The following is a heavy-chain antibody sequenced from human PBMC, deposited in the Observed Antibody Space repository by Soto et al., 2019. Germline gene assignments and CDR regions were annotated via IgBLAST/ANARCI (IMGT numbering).Heavy chain of an antibody. V-gene: IGHV3-23*01. CDR3: ARTLYYVFRSGNYSRLYYYMDV. CDR2: ISGSGGST. J-gene: IGHJ6*03. D-gene: IGHD3-3*01. CDR1: GFTFSSYA. Sequence: GGVLRLSCAASGFTFSSYAMSWVRQAPGKGLEWVSAISGSGGSTYYADSVKGRFTISRDNSKHTLYLQLNSLRSEDTAVYYCARTLYYVFRSGNYSRLYYYMDVWGKGTTVTVSS.